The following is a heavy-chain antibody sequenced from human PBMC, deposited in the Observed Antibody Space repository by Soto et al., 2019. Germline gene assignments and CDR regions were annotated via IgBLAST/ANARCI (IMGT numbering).Heavy chain of an antibody. CDR2: IWYDGSNK. Sequence: QVQLVESGGGVVQPGRSLRLSCAASGFTFSSYGMHWVRQAPGKGLEWVAVIWYDGSNKYYADSVKGRFTISRDNSKNTLYLQMNSMRAEDTAVYYCARAGNSSGHLDYWGQGTLVTVSS. J-gene: IGHJ4*02. CDR1: GFTFSSYG. V-gene: IGHV3-33*01. CDR3: ARAGNSSGHLDY. D-gene: IGHD6-19*01.